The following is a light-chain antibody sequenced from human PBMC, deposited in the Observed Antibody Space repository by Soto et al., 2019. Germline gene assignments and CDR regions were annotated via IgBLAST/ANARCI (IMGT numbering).Light chain of an antibody. CDR2: GAS. Sequence: ETLMTQSPSTLAVSPGERATLSCRASQSVNNNLAWYQQKLGQAPRVLIYGASTRATGIPARFTGSGSGTEFILTITSLQSEDSEVYYCQEYNTWPLTFGQGTKVDIK. CDR1: QSVNNN. V-gene: IGKV3-15*01. J-gene: IGKJ1*01. CDR3: QEYNTWPLT.